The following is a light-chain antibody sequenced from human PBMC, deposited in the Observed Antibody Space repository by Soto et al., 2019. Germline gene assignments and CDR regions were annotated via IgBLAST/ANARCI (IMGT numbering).Light chain of an antibody. CDR3: QQYNSYSWT. CDR1: QSISSW. Sequence: DIQMTQSPSTLSAAVGDRVTITCRASQSISSWLAWYQQKPGKAPKLLIYKACSLESGVPSRFSGSGSGTEVTLTISSLQPDDFATYYCQQYNSYSWTFGQGTKVEI. J-gene: IGKJ1*01. V-gene: IGKV1-5*03. CDR2: KAC.